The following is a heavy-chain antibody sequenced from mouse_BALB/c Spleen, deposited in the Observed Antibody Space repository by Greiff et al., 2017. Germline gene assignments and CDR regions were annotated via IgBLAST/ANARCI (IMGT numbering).Heavy chain of an antibody. CDR3: ARGGDYGYEAWFAY. V-gene: IGHV1-80*01. CDR1: GYAFSSYW. Sequence: QVQLKQSGAELVRPGSSVKISCKASGYAFSSYWMNWVKQRPGQGLEWIGQIYPGDGDTNYNGKFKGKATLTADKSSSTAYMQLSSLTSEDSAVYFCARGGDYGYEAWFAYWGQGTLVTVSA. J-gene: IGHJ3*01. D-gene: IGHD1-2*01. CDR2: IYPGDGDT.